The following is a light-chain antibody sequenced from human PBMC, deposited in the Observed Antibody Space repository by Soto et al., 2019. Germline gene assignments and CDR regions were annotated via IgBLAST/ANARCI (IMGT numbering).Light chain of an antibody. CDR3: TAWDDSLTALV. CDR1: TSNIGSNS. V-gene: IGLV1-44*01. Sequence: QPVLTQPPSASGTPGQSVTISCSGSTSNIGSNSVHWYQHLPGMSPKLLIYNNNQRPSGVPERFSGSKSGTSASLAISGLQSDDESDYYCTAWDDSLTALVFGGGTKLTVL. CDR2: NNN. J-gene: IGLJ3*02.